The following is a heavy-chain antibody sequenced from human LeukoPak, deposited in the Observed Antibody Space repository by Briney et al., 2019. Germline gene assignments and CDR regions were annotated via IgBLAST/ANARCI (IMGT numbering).Heavy chain of an antibody. Sequence: GGSLRLSCAASGFTFDDYGMSWVRQAPGKGLEWVSGINWNGSSTGYADSVKGRFTISRDNAKNSLYLQMNSLRAEDTALYCCARGVYCSSTSCYRNTYYYYYYMDVWGKGTTVTVSS. CDR2: INWNGSST. V-gene: IGHV3-20*04. D-gene: IGHD2-2*01. J-gene: IGHJ6*03. CDR3: ARGVYCSSTSCYRNTYYYYYYMDV. CDR1: GFTFDDYG.